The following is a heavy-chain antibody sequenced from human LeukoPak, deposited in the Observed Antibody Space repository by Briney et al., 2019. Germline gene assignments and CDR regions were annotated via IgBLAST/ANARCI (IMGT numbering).Heavy chain of an antibody. J-gene: IGHJ3*02. CDR1: GGSISSGDYY. CDR3: ARDPVASDAFDI. Sequence: PSETLSLTCIVSGGSISSGDYYWSWIRQPPGKGLEWIGYIYYSGSTYYNPSLKSRVTISVDTSKNQFSLKLSSVTAADTAVYYCARDPVASDAFDIWGQGTMVTVSS. V-gene: IGHV4-30-4*01. CDR2: IYYSGST.